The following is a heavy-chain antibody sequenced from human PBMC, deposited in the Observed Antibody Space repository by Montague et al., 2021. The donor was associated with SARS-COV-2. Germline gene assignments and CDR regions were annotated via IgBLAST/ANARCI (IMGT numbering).Heavy chain of an antibody. CDR3: ARTSKMDDYVWGSYRFTAFDT. V-gene: IGHV4-34*01. Sequence: SETLSLTCGVYGGSFSGYFWTWIRQPPGKGLEWIGEINDGGSVTYNPSLKSRLTMSVDTSKKQFSLNLTSVAAADMAVCYCARTSKMDDYVWGSYRFTAFDTWGQGTMVIVSS. D-gene: IGHD3-16*02. CDR2: INDGGSV. J-gene: IGHJ3*02. CDR1: GGSFSGYF.